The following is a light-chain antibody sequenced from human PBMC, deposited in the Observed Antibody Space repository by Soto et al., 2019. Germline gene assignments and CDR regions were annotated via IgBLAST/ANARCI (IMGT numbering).Light chain of an antibody. CDR3: SSYTSSSTRV. Sequence: QSALTQPASVSGSPGQSITISCTGTSSDVGGYNYVSWYQQHPGKAPKLMIYEVSNRPSGVSNRFSGSKSGNTASLTSSWLQAEYEADYYGSSYTSSSTRVFGGGTKRTVL. CDR2: EVS. V-gene: IGLV2-14*01. CDR1: SSDVGGYNY. J-gene: IGLJ3*02.